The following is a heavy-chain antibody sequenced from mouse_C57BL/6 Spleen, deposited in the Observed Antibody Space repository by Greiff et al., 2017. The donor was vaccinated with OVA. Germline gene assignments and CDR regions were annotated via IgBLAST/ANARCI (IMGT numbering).Heavy chain of an antibody. Sequence: QVQLKESGAELVMPGASVKLSCKASGYTFTSYWMHWVKQRPGQGLEWIGEIDPSDSYTNYNQKFKGKSTLTVDKSSSTAYMQLSSLTSEDSAVYYCARNHYGSSYDYWGQGTTLTVSS. J-gene: IGHJ2*01. CDR2: IDPSDSYT. CDR1: GYTFTSYW. CDR3: ARNHYGSSYDY. V-gene: IGHV1-69*01. D-gene: IGHD1-1*01.